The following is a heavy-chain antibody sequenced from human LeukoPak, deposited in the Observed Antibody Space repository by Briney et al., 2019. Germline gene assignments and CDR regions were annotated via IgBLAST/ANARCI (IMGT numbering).Heavy chain of an antibody. CDR1: GFTFSSYS. J-gene: IGHJ4*02. CDR2: ISYDGSNK. CDR3: ASRSLRDGYNFDY. D-gene: IGHD5-24*01. V-gene: IGHV3-30*03. Sequence: PGGSLRLSCAASGFTFSSYSMNWVRQAPGKGLEWVAVISYDGSNKYYADSMKGRFTISRDNSKNTLYLQMNSLRAEDTAVYYCASRSLRDGYNFDYWGQGSLVTVSS.